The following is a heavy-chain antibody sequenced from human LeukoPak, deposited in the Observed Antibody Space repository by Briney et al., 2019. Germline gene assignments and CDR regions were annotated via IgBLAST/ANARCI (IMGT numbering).Heavy chain of an antibody. CDR1: GFTFSNHA. Sequence: PGGSLRLSCAASGFTFSNHAMSWVRQAPGKGLEWVSAISGSGTNTYYTDFVKGRFTISKDNSKNTLSLQMNSLRAEDTAIYYCAKDLGAGGGSVFDYWGQGALVTVSS. D-gene: IGHD3-10*01. V-gene: IGHV3-23*01. CDR3: AKDLGAGGGSVFDY. CDR2: ISGSGTNT. J-gene: IGHJ4*02.